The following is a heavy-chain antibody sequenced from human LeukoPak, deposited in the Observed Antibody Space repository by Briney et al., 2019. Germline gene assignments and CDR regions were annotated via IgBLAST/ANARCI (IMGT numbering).Heavy chain of an antibody. D-gene: IGHD2-21*01. Sequence: SETLSLTCAVYGGSFSGYYWSWIRQPPGKGLEWIGEINHSGSTNYNPSLKSRVTISVDTSKNQFSLKLSSVTAADTAVYYCARAPARGGDFDYWRQGTLVTVSS. V-gene: IGHV4-34*01. CDR3: ARAPARGGDFDY. J-gene: IGHJ4*02. CDR2: INHSGST. CDR1: GGSFSGYY.